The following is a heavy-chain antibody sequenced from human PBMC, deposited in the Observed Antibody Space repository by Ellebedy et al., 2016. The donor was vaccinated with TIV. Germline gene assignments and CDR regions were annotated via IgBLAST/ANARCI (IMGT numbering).Heavy chain of an antibody. CDR2: IYHSGST. CDR1: GYSISSGYY. D-gene: IGHD5-12*01. V-gene: IGHV4-38-2*02. Sequence: SETLSLXXTVSGYSISSGYYWGWIRQPPGKGLEWIGSIYHSGSTYYNPSLKSRVTISVDTSKNQFSLKLSSVTAADTAVYYCARGEYSGYGRLDYWGQGTLVTVSS. J-gene: IGHJ4*02. CDR3: ARGEYSGYGRLDY.